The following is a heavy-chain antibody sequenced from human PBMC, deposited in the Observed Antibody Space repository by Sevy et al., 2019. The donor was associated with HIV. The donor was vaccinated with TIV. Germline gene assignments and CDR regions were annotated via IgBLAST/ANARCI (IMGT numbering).Heavy chain of an antibody. CDR2: ISSAGSSL. V-gene: IGHV3-21*06. Sequence: GGSLRLSCAASGFTFNSYFMNWVRQTPGKGLEWVLSISSAGSSLFYAASVKGRFTISRDNAHNSLYLEMNGLRAEDMAIYYCARGDYYGSLYYFDHWGQGILVTVSS. D-gene: IGHD3-10*01. CDR3: ARGDYYGSLYYFDH. CDR1: GFTFNSYF. J-gene: IGHJ4*02.